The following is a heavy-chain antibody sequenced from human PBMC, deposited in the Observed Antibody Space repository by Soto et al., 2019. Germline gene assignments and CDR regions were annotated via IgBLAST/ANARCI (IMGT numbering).Heavy chain of an antibody. CDR3: ARAVLWFGESGRFDP. D-gene: IGHD3-10*01. V-gene: IGHV4-30-4*01. CDR1: GGSISSGDYY. CDR2: IYYSGST. Sequence: SETLSLTCTVSGGSISSGDYYWSWIRQPPGKGLEWIGYIYYSGSTYYNPSLKSRVTISVDTSKNQFSLKLSSVTAADTAVYYCARAVLWFGESGRFDPWGQGTLVTVSS. J-gene: IGHJ5*02.